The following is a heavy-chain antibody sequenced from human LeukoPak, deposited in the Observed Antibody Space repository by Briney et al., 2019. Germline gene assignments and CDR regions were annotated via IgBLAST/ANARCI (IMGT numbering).Heavy chain of an antibody. J-gene: IGHJ3*01. CDR3: ARGPDPVLRGPRRSFDL. CDR1: GFTFSSYS. Sequence: GGSLRLSCAASGFTFSSYSMNWVRQTPGKGLEWVSYISSSNTIKKYADSVKGRFTISRDNAKSSLYLQMNSLRAEDTAVYYCARGPDPVLRGPRRSFDLWGQGTMVTVSS. CDR2: ISSSNTIK. V-gene: IGHV3-48*04. D-gene: IGHD3-10*01.